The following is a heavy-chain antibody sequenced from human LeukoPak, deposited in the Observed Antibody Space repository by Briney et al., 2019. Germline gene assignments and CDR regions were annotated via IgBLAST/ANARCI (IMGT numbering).Heavy chain of an antibody. CDR2: FDPEDGET. V-gene: IGHV1-24*01. CDR3: ATSRPWNWNYVFDY. D-gene: IGHD1-7*01. Sequence: AASVKVSCKVSGYTLTELSMHWVRQAPGKGLEWMGGFDPEDGETIYAQKFQGRVTMTEDTSTDTAYMELSSLRSEDTAVYYCATSRPWNWNYVFDYWGQGTLVTVSS. J-gene: IGHJ4*02. CDR1: GYTLTELS.